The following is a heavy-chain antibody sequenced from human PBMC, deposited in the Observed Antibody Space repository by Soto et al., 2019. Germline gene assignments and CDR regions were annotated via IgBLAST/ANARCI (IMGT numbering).Heavy chain of an antibody. V-gene: IGHV3-7*01. CDR3: ARDLRGGSTYYDFWSGYYYGRDV. CDR2: IKQDGSEK. CDR1: GFTFSSYW. J-gene: IGHJ6*02. Sequence: GGSLRLSCAASGFTFSSYWMSWVRQAPGKGLEWVANIKQDGSEKYYVDSVKGRFTISRDNAKNALYLQMNSLRAEDTAVYYCARDLRGGSTYYDFWSGYYYGRDVWGQGTTVTVYS. D-gene: IGHD3-3*01.